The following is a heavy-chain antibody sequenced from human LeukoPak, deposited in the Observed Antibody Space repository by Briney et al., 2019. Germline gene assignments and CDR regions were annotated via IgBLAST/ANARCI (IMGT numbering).Heavy chain of an antibody. CDR3: ARDQTVTNYLFDY. D-gene: IGHD4-11*01. CDR1: GGTFSSYA. J-gene: IGHJ4*02. Sequence: GASVKVSCKASGGTFSSYAISWVRQAPGQGLEWMGGIIPIFGTANYAQKFQGRVTITADESASTAYMELSSLRSEDTAVYYCARDQTVTNYLFDYWGQGTLVTVSS. V-gene: IGHV1-69*13. CDR2: IIPIFGTA.